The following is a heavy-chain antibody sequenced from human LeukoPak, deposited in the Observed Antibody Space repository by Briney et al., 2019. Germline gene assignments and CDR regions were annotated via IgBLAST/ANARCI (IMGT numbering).Heavy chain of an antibody. D-gene: IGHD6-6*01. J-gene: IGHJ4*02. V-gene: IGHV4-34*01. Sequence: SETLSLTCAVYGGSFSGYYWSWIRQPPGKGLEWIGEINHSGSTNYNPSLKSRVTISVDTSKNQFSLKLSSVTAADTAVYYRARDIAARPFADWGQGTLVTVSS. CDR3: ARDIAARPFAD. CDR1: GGSFSGYY. CDR2: INHSGST.